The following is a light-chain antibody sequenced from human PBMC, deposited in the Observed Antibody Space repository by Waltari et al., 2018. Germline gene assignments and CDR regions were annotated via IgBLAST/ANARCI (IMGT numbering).Light chain of an antibody. CDR1: QSLSSTY. Sequence: EIVLTQSPGTLSLSPGERATLSCRASQSLSSTYLAWYQLKPGQAPRLLIHGASSRAAGIPERFSGSGSGTDFTLTISRLEPEDFAVYYCQQYNKSPYTFGQGTKLRIK. J-gene: IGKJ2*01. CDR2: GAS. CDR3: QQYNKSPYT. V-gene: IGKV3-20*01.